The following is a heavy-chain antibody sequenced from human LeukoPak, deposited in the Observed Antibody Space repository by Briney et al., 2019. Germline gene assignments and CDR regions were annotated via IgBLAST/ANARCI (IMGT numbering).Heavy chain of an antibody. CDR1: GYSISSGYY. V-gene: IGHV4-38-2*01. Sequence: PSETLSLTCAVSGYSISSGYYWGWIRQPPGKGLEWIGSIYHSGSTYYNPSLKSRVTISVDTSKNQFSLKLSSVTAADTAVYYCASLHPHPYYFDYWGQGTLVTVSS. CDR3: ASLHPHPYYFDY. CDR2: IYHSGST. D-gene: IGHD4-11*01. J-gene: IGHJ4*02.